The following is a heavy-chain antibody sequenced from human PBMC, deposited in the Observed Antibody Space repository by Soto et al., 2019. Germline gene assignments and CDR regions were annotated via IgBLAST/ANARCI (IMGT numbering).Heavy chain of an antibody. CDR2: ISYDGSNK. CDR3: AKDRTYSARRGFGYDSSGYYHDAFDI. V-gene: IGHV3-30*18. Sequence: GGSLRLSCAASGFTFSSYGMHWVRQAPGKGLEWVAIISYDGSNKYYADSVKGRFTISRDNSKNTLYLQMNSLRAEDTAVYYCAKDRTYSARRGFGYDSSGYYHDAFDIWGQGTMVTVSS. CDR1: GFTFSSYG. D-gene: IGHD3-22*01. J-gene: IGHJ3*02.